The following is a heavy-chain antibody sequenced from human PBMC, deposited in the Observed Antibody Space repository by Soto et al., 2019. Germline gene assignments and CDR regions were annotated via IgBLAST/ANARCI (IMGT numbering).Heavy chain of an antibody. CDR1: GGSISSYY. V-gene: IGHV4-59*08. J-gene: IGHJ6*02. CDR2: VHHSWGS. Sequence: QVQLQESGPGLVKPSETMSLSCTVSGGSISSYYWSWFRQSPGKRMAWIGYVHHSWGSSYNPSLQSLVAISLDTSKSQFSLTVTSVTAPDTAVYYCARQGFGPLHGLVDVWGQGTTVTVSS. CDR3: ARQGFGPLHGLVDV. D-gene: IGHD3-10*01.